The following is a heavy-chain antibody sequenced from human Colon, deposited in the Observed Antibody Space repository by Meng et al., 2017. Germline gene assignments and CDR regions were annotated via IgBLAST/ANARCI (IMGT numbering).Heavy chain of an antibody. CDR3: ARQVAATFSGWAFDS. D-gene: IGHD2-15*01. CDR2: IYYSGST. V-gene: IGHV4-39*01. Sequence: QGRLQEPGPGLVRASETLSLTCTCFGGSVSSVSYYWSWVRQPPGKGLQWIVTIYYSGSTSYNPALKSRVTISVDTSKNQFSVNLSSVTAADTAVYYCARQVAATFSGWAFDSWGQGTLVTVSS. CDR1: GGSVSSVSYY. J-gene: IGHJ4*02.